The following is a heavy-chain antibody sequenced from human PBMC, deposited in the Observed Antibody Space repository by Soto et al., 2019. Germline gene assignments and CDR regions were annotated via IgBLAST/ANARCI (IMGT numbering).Heavy chain of an antibody. CDR2: INPNTGDT. D-gene: IGHD3-10*01. CDR1: GYTFTDYY. V-gene: IGHV1-2*02. J-gene: IGHJ5*01. CDR3: ARKSLYGSGISFDF. Sequence: QVQLVQSGAEVKKPGASVRDSCKASGYTFTDYYMHWVRQAPGQGLEWMAWINPNTGDTKYDQKFQGRVTVTRDTSNRILYMELSSLRSDDTAIYYCARKSLYGSGISFDFWGQGTLVTVSS.